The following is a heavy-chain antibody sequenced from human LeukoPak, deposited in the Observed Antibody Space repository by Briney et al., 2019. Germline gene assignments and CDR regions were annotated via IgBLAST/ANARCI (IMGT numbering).Heavy chain of an antibody. D-gene: IGHD3-9*01. V-gene: IGHV4-4*07. CDR3: ATSYYDLLTGHYRGAYYFDY. Sequence: SETLSLTCTVSGGSISSYYWSWIRQPAGKGLEWIGRIYTSGSTNYNPSLKSRVTMSVDTSKNQFSLKLSSVTAADSAVYYCATSYYDLLTGHYRGAYYFDYWGQGTLVTVSS. J-gene: IGHJ4*02. CDR1: GGSISSYY. CDR2: IYTSGST.